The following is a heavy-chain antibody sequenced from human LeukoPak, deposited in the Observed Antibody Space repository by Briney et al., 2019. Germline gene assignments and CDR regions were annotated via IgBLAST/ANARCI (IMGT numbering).Heavy chain of an antibody. CDR2: IGSSGSTI. J-gene: IGHJ4*02. CDR3: TRDWRNLGYDY. CDR1: GFTFSCYI. V-gene: IGHV3-48*01. D-gene: IGHD5-12*01. Sequence: GGSLRLSCAASGFTFSCYIMKWVRQAPGKGLEWISSIGSSGSTIYYADSVKGRFTISRDNAKNSLYLQLNSLRAEDTAVYYCTRDWRNLGYDYWGQGTLVTVSS.